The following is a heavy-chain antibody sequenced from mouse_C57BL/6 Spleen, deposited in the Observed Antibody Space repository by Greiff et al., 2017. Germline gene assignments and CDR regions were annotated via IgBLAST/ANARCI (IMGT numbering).Heavy chain of an antibody. D-gene: IGHD2-5*01. CDR3: ASDSNYLDYYAMDY. Sequence: QVQLQSGAELAKPGSSVKLSCKASGYTFTSYWMHWVKQRPGQGLEWIGYINLSSGYTKYNQKFKHKATLTAYKSSSTAYMQLSSLTYDDSAVYYYASDSNYLDYYAMDYWGQGTSVTVSS. J-gene: IGHJ4*01. V-gene: IGHV1-7*01. CDR1: GYTFTSYW. CDR2: INLSSGYT.